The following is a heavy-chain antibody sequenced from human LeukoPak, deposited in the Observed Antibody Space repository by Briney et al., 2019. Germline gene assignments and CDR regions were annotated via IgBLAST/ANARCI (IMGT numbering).Heavy chain of an antibody. Sequence: SETLSLTCTVSGGSISSYYWSWIRQPPGKGLKWIGYIYYSGSTNYNPSLKSRVTISVDTSKNQFSLKLSSVTAVDTAVYYCARRDSSSLDYWGQGTLVTVSS. J-gene: IGHJ4*02. CDR3: ARRDSSSLDY. D-gene: IGHD6-13*01. V-gene: IGHV4-59*08. CDR1: GGSISSYY. CDR2: IYYSGST.